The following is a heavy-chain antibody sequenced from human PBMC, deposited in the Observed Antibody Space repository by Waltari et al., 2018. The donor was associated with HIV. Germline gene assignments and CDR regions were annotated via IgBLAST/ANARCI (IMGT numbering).Heavy chain of an antibody. J-gene: IGHJ4*02. D-gene: IGHD4-17*01. V-gene: IGHV4-61*03. CDR3: ARALVDYGDYPWPLDS. Sequence: LQESGPGLVKPSDTLSLTWSVPGATVSTDTSYWPWIRQPPGKGLEWLCYIFDVDKSYYTPSLKSRLTISADTSKNLFSPRLSSLTAADTAVYYCARALVDYGDYPWPLDSWGQGALVTVSS. CDR2: IFDVDKS. CDR1: GATVSTDTSY.